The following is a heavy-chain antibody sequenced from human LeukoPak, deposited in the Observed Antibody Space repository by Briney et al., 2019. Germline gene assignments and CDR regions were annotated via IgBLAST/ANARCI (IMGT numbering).Heavy chain of an antibody. D-gene: IGHD3-22*01. CDR1: GGSISSYY. Sequence: SETLSLTCTVSGGSISSYYWSWIRQPPGKGLEWIGYIYYSGSTNYNPSLKSRVTISVDTSKNQFSLKLSSVTAADTAVYYCARVVRYNRDYHDSSGYPAYFDYWGQGTLVTVSS. CDR2: IYYSGST. V-gene: IGHV4-59*12. CDR3: ARVVRYNRDYHDSSGYPAYFDY. J-gene: IGHJ4*02.